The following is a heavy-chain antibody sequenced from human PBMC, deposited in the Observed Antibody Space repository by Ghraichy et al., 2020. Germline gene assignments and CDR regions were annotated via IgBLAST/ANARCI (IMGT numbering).Heavy chain of an antibody. CDR1: GNTFTSYY. D-gene: IGHD1-14*01. J-gene: IGHJ6*02. CDR3: ARDRYRNYLYGMDV. CDR2: INPSGGST. Sequence: ASVKVSCEASGNTFTSYYIHWVRQAPGQGLEWMGIINPSGGSTRYAQKFQGRVTMTSDTSTSTVYMELSSLRSEDTAVYYCARDRYRNYLYGMDVWGQGTTVTVSS. V-gene: IGHV1-46*01.